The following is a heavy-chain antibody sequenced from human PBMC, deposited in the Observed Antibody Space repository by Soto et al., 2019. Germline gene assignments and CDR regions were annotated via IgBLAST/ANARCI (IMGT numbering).Heavy chain of an antibody. V-gene: IGHV4-59*01. J-gene: IGHJ4*02. CDR2: IYYSGTT. Sequence: PSETLSLTCTVSGGSISSYYWSWIRRPPGKGLEWIGYIYYSGTTNYNPSLKSRVTISVDTSKKQFSLMLSSVTAADTAVYYCARVPIRSPYYFDYWGQGTLVTVSS. CDR1: GGSISSYY. CDR3: ARVPIRSPYYFDY. D-gene: IGHD3-3*01.